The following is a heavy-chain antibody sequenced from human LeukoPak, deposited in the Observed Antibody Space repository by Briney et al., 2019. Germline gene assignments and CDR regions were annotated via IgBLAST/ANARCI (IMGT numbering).Heavy chain of an antibody. CDR2: ISYSGST. CDR1: GGSISSYY. D-gene: IGHD3-16*02. V-gene: IGHV4-59*01. CDR3: AKYVWGSYPTFEDY. Sequence: SETLSLTCTVSGGSISSYYWSWIRQPPGKGLELIGYISYSGSTNYNPSLKSRVTISVDTSKNQFSLKLSSVTAADTAVYYCAKYVWGSYPTFEDYWGQGTLVTVSS. J-gene: IGHJ4*02.